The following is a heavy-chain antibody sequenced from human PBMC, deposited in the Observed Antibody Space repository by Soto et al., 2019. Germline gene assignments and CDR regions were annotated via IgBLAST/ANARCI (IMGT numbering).Heavy chain of an antibody. CDR1: GYTFTGYY. CDR2: INPNSGGT. D-gene: IGHD3-10*01. J-gene: IGHJ4*02. Sequence: QVQLVQSGAEVKKPGASVKVSCKASGYTFTGYYMHWVRQAPGQGLEWMGWINPNSGGTNYAQKFQGWVTMTRDTSISPAHMELRRLRSDDTAVYYCARDERGDEAPMDYWGQGTLVPVSS. CDR3: ARDERGDEAPMDY. V-gene: IGHV1-2*04.